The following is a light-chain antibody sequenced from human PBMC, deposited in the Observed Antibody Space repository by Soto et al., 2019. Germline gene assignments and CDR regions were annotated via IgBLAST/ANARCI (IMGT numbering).Light chain of an antibody. V-gene: IGKV1-5*03. CDR3: QQYNSYST. CDR2: KAS. J-gene: IGKJ1*01. CDR1: QSISSW. Sequence: DIQMTQSPSTLSASVGDRVTITCRASQSISSWLAWYQQKPGKAPKLLIYKASSFESGVPSRFSGSGSGTEFAHTSSSLQPDEFATFYCQQYNSYSTFGQGTKVDIK.